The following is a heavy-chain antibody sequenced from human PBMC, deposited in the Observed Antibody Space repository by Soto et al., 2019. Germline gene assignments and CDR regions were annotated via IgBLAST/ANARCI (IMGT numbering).Heavy chain of an antibody. CDR2: ISCCGGPT. V-gene: IGHV3-23*01. CDR1: EFNFKNFA. Sequence: EVQLLESGGGVVQPGGSLGFSGVASEFNFKNFAWAWVRQAQGEGLGGVSGISCCGGPTSNADSVKGGFSIARDDSKNTLSLQMNSLRVEDTAQYSCAKADGAQWLVPHLDNWGQGTLVTVS. D-gene: IGHD6-19*01. J-gene: IGHJ4*02. CDR3: AKADGAQWLVPHLDN.